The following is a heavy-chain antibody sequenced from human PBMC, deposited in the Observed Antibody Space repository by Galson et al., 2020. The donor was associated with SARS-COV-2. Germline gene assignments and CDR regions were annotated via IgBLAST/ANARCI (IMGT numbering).Heavy chain of an antibody. CDR1: GFTFSSYA. D-gene: IGHD6-13*01. V-gene: IGHV3-30*01. J-gene: IGHJ4*02. CDR2: ISYDGSNK. CDR3: ARDRSSWYLDY. Sequence: GGSLRLSCAASGFTFSSYAMHWVRQAPGKGLERVAVISYDGSNKYYADSVKGRFTISRDNSKNTLYLQMNSLRAEDTAVYYCARDRSSWYLDYWGQGTLVTVSS.